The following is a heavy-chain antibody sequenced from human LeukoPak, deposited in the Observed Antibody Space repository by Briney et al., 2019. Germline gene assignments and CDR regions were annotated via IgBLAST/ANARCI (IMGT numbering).Heavy chain of an antibody. V-gene: IGHV1-46*01. CDR2: INPSGGST. Sequence: ASVKVSCKASGYTFTSYYMHWVRQAPGQGLEWMGIINPSGGSTSYAQKFQGRVTMTRDMSTSTVYMELSSLRSEDTAVYYCARETPHYYDSSGPHDAFDIWGQGTMVTVSS. J-gene: IGHJ3*02. CDR3: ARETPHYYDSSGPHDAFDI. CDR1: GYTFTSYY. D-gene: IGHD3-22*01.